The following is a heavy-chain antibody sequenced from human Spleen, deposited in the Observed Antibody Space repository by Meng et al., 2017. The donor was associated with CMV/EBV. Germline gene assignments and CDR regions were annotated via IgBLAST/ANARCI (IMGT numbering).Heavy chain of an antibody. Sequence: YSFPRSGISRLRPTHGPGLECLGWISGYNGNTNYAQKLPGSVTLTTDTSTSTSYLGLMNLISDDTAMYFCARAYYHIEGHEYYCFDPWGQGTLVTVSS. J-gene: IGHJ5*02. CDR1: YSFPRSG. D-gene: IGHD2-21*01. CDR3: ARAYYHIEGHEYYCFDP. CDR2: ISGYNGNT. V-gene: IGHV1-18*01.